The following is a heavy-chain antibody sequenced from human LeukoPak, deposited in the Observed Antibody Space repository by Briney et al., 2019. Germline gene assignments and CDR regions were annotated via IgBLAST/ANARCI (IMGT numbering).Heavy chain of an antibody. CDR1: GYTFTSYA. D-gene: IGHD2-2*01. Sequence: ASVKVSCKASGYTFTSYAMHWVRQAPGQRLEWMGWINAGNGNTKYSQKFQGRVTITRDTSASTAYMGLSSLRSEDMAVYYCARDFEDIVVVPAAAYGAGMDVWGQGTTVTVSS. CDR2: INAGNGNT. V-gene: IGHV1-3*01. CDR3: ARDFEDIVVVPAAAYGAGMDV. J-gene: IGHJ6*02.